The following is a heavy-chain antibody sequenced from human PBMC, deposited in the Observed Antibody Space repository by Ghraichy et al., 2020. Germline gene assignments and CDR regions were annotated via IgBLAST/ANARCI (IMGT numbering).Heavy chain of an antibody. CDR2: INHSGST. V-gene: IGHV4-34*01. J-gene: IGHJ6*03. D-gene: IGHD6-13*01. Sequence: SETLSLTCAVYGGSFSGYYWSWIRQPPGKGLEWIGEINHSGSTNYNPSLKSRVTISVDTSKNQFSLKRSSVTAADTAVYYCARGFFFSSSWYAPYYYYYYMVVWGKGTTVTVSS. CDR1: GGSFSGYY. CDR3: ARGFFFSSSWYAPYYYYYYMVV.